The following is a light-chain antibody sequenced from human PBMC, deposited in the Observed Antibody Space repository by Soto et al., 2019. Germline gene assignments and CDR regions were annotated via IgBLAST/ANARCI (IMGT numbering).Light chain of an antibody. Sequence: QSVLTQPPSVSGAPGRTVTISCTGSDSNIGADFNVHWYQHLPGSAPKLLIDSNNRRPSGVPDRFSGSQSGSSASLAISGLQAEDEGDYSCQSYDSALTASYVFGTGTKVTVL. CDR3: QSYDSALTASYV. CDR1: DSNIGADFN. CDR2: SNN. V-gene: IGLV1-40*01. J-gene: IGLJ1*01.